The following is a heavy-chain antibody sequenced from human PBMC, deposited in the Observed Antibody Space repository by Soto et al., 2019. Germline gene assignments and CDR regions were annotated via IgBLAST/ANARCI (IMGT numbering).Heavy chain of an antibody. Sequence: EVQLLESGGGLVQPGGSLRLSCAASGFTFSNFAMFWVRQAPGKGLEWVSSISRTGGAAHYADSVNGRFTISRDNSKNTLFLQMDSLGAEDTAGYYCAKAYDYIWGSYPREIDYWGQGTLVTVSS. CDR2: ISRTGGAA. CDR3: AKAYDYIWGSYPREIDY. V-gene: IGHV3-23*01. D-gene: IGHD3-16*02. CDR1: GFTFSNFA. J-gene: IGHJ4*02.